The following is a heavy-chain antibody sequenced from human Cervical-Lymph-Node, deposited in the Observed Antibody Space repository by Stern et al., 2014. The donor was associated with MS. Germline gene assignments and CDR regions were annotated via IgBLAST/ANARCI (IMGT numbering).Heavy chain of an antibody. CDR2: ISYDGSNK. V-gene: IGHV3-30*01. CDR3: ARESGSYSLDY. D-gene: IGHD1-26*01. CDR1: GFTFSSYA. Sequence: VQLEESGGGVVQPGRSLRLSCAASGFTFSSYAMHWVRQAPGKGLEWVAVISYDGSNKYYADSVKGRFTISRDNSKNTLYLQMNSLRAEDTAVYYCARESGSYSLDYWGQGTLVTVSS. J-gene: IGHJ4*02.